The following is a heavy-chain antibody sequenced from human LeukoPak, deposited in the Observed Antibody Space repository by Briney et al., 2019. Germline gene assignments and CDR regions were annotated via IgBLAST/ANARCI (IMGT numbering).Heavy chain of an antibody. CDR2: IYTSGST. D-gene: IGHD2-2*01. V-gene: IGHV4-4*07. CDR1: GGSISSYY. Sequence: PSETLSLTCTVAGGSISSYYWSWIRQPAGKGLEGIGRIYTSGSTNYNPSLKSRVTMSVDTSKNQFSLKLSSVTAADTAVYYCARDPMSYCSSTSCPLGFDPWGQGTLVTVSS. CDR3: ARDPMSYCSSTSCPLGFDP. J-gene: IGHJ5*02.